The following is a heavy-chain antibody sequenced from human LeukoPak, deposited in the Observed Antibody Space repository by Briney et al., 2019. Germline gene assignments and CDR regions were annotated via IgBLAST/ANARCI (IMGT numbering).Heavy chain of an antibody. V-gene: IGHV3-30*02. CDR1: GFTFSSYG. CDR3: AKDHSRYCSSTSCPGGFDY. J-gene: IGHJ4*02. D-gene: IGHD2-2*01. CDR2: IRYDGSNK. Sequence: GGSLRLSCAASGFTFSSYGMHWVRQAPGKGLEWVAFIRYDGSNKYYADSVKGRFTISRDNSKNTLYLQMNSLRAEDTAVYYCAKDHSRYCSSTSCPGGFDYWGQGTLVTASS.